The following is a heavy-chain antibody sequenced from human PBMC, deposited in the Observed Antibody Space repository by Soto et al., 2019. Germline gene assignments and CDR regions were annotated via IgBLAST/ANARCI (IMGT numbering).Heavy chain of an antibody. D-gene: IGHD3-22*01. J-gene: IGHJ6*02. CDR3: ARVVVVIPPGYYYAMDV. CDR2: ITSSSDTI. V-gene: IGHV3-48*02. Sequence: EVQLVESGGGLVQPGGSLRLSCAASGFTFSSFHMNWVRQAPGRGLEWVAYITSSSDTIYYSDSVKGRFTISRDNGKNSLFLQMNSLRDEDEAVYYCARVVVVIPPGYYYAMDVWGQGTTVTVSS. CDR1: GFTFSSFH.